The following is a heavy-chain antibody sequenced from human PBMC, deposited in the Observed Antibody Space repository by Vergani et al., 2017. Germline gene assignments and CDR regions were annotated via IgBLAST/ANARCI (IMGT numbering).Heavy chain of an antibody. J-gene: IGHJ4*02. CDR1: GFTFSSYW. CDR3: AKSSQRLGELSPFDY. D-gene: IGHD3-16*02. V-gene: IGHV3-7*03. Sequence: EVQLVESGGGLVQPGGSLRLSCAASGFTFSSYWMSWVRQAPGKGLEWVANIKQDGSEKYYVDSVKGRFTISRDNAKNSLYLQMNSLRAEDTAVYYCAKSSQRLGELSPFDYWGQGTLVTVSS. CDR2: IKQDGSEK.